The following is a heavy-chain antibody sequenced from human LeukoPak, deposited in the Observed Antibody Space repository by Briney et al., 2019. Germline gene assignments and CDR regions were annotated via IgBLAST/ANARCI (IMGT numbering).Heavy chain of an antibody. Sequence: GASVKVSCKASGYTFTSYDINWVRQATGQGLEWMGWLTPNSGNTGYAQKFQGRVTMTRNTSISTAYMELSSLRSEDTAVYYCARGVPNSEYCSGGSCYSFVAFDIWGQGTMVTVSS. V-gene: IGHV1-8*01. CDR2: LTPNSGNT. CDR3: ARGVPNSEYCSGGSCYSFVAFDI. J-gene: IGHJ3*02. D-gene: IGHD2-15*01. CDR1: GYTFTSYD.